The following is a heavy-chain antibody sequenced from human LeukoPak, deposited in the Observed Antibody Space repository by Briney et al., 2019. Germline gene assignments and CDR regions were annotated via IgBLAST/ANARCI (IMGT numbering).Heavy chain of an antibody. CDR3: ARGFRPRGYSYGYADY. CDR1: GYTFTSYA. Sequence: ASVTVSCKASGYTFTSYAMNWVRQAPGQGLEWMGWINNNTGNPTYAQGFTGGFVFSLDTSVSTAYLQSSSLKAEDTAVYYCARGFRPRGYSYGYADYWGQGTLVTVSA. D-gene: IGHD5-18*01. V-gene: IGHV7-4-1*02. CDR2: INNNTGNP. J-gene: IGHJ4*02.